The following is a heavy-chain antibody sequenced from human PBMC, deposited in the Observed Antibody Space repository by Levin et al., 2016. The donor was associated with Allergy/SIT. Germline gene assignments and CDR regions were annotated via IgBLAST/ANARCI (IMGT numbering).Heavy chain of an antibody. Sequence: SETLSLTCTVSGGSMRSYYWSWIRQTPGKGLEWIGYIYYTGSINYNPSLKSRVSISVDTSKNQFSLRLSSVTAADTAVYYCARGTHSDVVVPWVGVNMDVWGQGTTVTVSS. J-gene: IGHJ6*02. CDR2: IYYTGSI. V-gene: IGHV4-59*13. CDR3: ARGTHSDVVVPWVGVNMDV. D-gene: IGHD2-2*01. CDR1: GGSMRSYY.